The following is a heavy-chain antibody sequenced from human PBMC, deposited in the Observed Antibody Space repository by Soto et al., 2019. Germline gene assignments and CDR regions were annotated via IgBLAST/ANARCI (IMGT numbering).Heavy chain of an antibody. CDR1: GGTFSSYA. J-gene: IGHJ3*02. CDR3: ARAASRNLDAFDI. V-gene: IGHV1-69*13. Sequence: SVKVSCKASGGTFSSYAISWVRQAPGQGLEWMGGIIPIFGTANYAQKFQGRVTITADESTSTAYMELSSLRSEDTAVYYCARAASRNLDAFDIWGQGTMVTVSS. CDR2: IIPIFGTA. D-gene: IGHD6-25*01.